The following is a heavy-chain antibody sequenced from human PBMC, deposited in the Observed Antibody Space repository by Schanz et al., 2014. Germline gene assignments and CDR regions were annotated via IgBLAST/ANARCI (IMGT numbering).Heavy chain of an antibody. J-gene: IGHJ4*02. V-gene: IGHV3-23*04. D-gene: IGHD2-8*02. Sequence: EVQLVESGGGLVEPGGSLRLSCAASGFTFSSNSMNWVRQAPGKGLEWVSAISGSGGSTYYADSVKGRFTISRDSSKNTLYLQMNSLRAEDTAVYYCAKTLFPGGTQTFGNWGRGTLVTVSS. CDR2: ISGSGGST. CDR3: AKTLFPGGTQTFGN. CDR1: GFTFSSNS.